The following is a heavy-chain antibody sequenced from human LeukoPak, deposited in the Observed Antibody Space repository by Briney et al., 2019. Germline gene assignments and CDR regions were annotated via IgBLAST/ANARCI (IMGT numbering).Heavy chain of an antibody. CDR3: ASGAYYFDF. CDR2: ISAYNGNT. Sequence: ASVKVSCKATGYTFSSYGITWVRQARGQGLEWMGWISAYNGNTHYAQKVQGRVTMTTDTSTSTAYMELRSLRSDDTAVYYCASGAYYFDFWGQGTLVTVSS. J-gene: IGHJ4*02. CDR1: GYTFSSYG. D-gene: IGHD3-10*01. V-gene: IGHV1-18*01.